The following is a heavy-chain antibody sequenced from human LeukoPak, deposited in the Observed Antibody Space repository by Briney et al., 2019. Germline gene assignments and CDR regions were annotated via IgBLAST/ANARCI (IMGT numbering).Heavy chain of an antibody. V-gene: IGHV3-64*01. CDR3: ARGSSGKYDY. CDR1: GFTFSSYA. Sequence: PGGSLRLSCAASGFTFSSYAIHWVRQAPGKGLEYVSAITSNGGSTYYANSVKGRFTISRDNSKNTLYLQMGSLRAEDMAVYYCARGSSGKYDYWGQGTLVTVSS. D-gene: IGHD3-10*01. J-gene: IGHJ4*02. CDR2: ITSNGGST.